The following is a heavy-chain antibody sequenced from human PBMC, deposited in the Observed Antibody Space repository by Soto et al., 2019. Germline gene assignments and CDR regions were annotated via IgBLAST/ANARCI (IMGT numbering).Heavy chain of an antibody. CDR1: GGSISSYY. Sequence: SETLSLTCTVSGGSISSYYWSWIRQPPGKGLEWIGYIYYSGSTNYNTSLKSRVTISVDTSKNQFSLKLSSVTAADTAVYYCARGSQGGHHDILTGYYSYYMDVWGKGTTVTVSS. D-gene: IGHD3-9*01. J-gene: IGHJ6*03. CDR3: ARGSQGGHHDILTGYYSYYMDV. V-gene: IGHV4-59*12. CDR2: IYYSGST.